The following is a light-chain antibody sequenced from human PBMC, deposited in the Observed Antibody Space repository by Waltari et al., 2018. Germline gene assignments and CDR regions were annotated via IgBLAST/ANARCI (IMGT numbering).Light chain of an antibody. CDR3: AAWDDRLTGQL. J-gene: IGLJ2*01. Sequence: QSVVTQPPSASGTPGQRVTISCSGSNSTIGSNYAYVYQPRPGKAPTLLLYRHHQRPSGPPARLSAPQSGTQAPLAISGRRSEDEAGYYCAAWDDRLTGQLFVGGTNLAVL. CDR1: NSTIGSNY. V-gene: IGLV1-47*01. CDR2: RHH.